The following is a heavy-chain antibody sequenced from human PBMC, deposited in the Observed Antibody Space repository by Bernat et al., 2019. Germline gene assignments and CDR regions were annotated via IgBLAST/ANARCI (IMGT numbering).Heavy chain of an antibody. J-gene: IGHJ2*01. CDR1: GFSLSTSGVG. CDR2: IYWDDDK. V-gene: IGHV2-5*02. Sequence: QITLKESGPALVKPTQTLTLTCTFSGFSLSTSGVGVGWIRQPPGKALEWLALIYWDDDKRYSPSLKSRLTITKDTSKNQVVLTMTNMDPVDTATYYCAHSSPYGDDGWYFDLWGRGTLVTVSS. CDR3: AHSSPYGDDGWYFDL. D-gene: IGHD4-17*01.